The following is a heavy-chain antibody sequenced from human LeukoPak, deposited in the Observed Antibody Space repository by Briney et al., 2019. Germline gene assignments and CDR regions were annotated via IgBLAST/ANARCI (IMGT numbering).Heavy chain of an antibody. D-gene: IGHD3-16*01. V-gene: IGHV3-15*01. CDR1: GFTFGDYA. Sequence: GGSLRLSCTASGFTFGDYAMSWFRQAPGKRLEWVGRIKSKTDGGTTDYAAPVKGRFTISRDDSKNTLYLQMNSLKTEDTAVYYCTTDSPMTFHGDWGQGTLVTVSS. J-gene: IGHJ4*02. CDR3: TTDSPMTFHGD. CDR2: IKSKTDGGTT.